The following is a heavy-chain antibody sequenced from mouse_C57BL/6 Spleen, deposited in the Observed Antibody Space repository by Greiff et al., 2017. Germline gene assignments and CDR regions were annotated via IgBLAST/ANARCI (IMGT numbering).Heavy chain of an antibody. CDR1: GYTFTSYW. D-gene: IGHD3-2*02. Sequence: VQLQQSGAELAKPGASVKLSCKASGYTFTSYWMHWVKQRPGQGLEWIGYINPSSGYTKYNQKFKDKATLTADKSSSTAYMQLSSLTYEDSAVYYCARWRAQALDYFDYGGQGTTLTVSS. J-gene: IGHJ2*01. CDR2: INPSSGYT. CDR3: ARWRAQALDYFDY. V-gene: IGHV1-7*01.